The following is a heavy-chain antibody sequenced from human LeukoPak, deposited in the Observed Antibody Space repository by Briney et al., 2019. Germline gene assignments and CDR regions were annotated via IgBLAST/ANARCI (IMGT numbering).Heavy chain of an antibody. CDR1: GGSISSYY. CDR2: IYYSGST. J-gene: IGHJ5*02. Sequence: PSETLSLTCTVSGGSISSYYWSWIRQPPGKGLEWIGYIYYSGSTNYNPSLESRATISVDTSKNQFSLNLSSVTAADTAVYYCATQTTGSKWFDPWGQGTLVTVSS. CDR3: ATQTTGSKWFDP. D-gene: IGHD4-11*01. V-gene: IGHV4-59*08.